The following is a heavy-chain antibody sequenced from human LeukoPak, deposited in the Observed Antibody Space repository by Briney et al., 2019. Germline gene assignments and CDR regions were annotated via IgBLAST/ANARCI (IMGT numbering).Heavy chain of an antibody. V-gene: IGHV4-38-2*01. CDR3: ARLDSGSPLAIDY. CDR2: IYHSGTT. CDR1: GYSISSGYY. J-gene: IGHJ4*02. Sequence: PSETLSLTCAVSGYSISSGYYWGWIRQPPGKGLEWIGSIYHSGTTYYNSSLKSRVTISGDTSKNQFSLNPSSVTAADTAVYYCARLDSGSPLAIDYWGQGTLVTVSS. D-gene: IGHD1-26*01.